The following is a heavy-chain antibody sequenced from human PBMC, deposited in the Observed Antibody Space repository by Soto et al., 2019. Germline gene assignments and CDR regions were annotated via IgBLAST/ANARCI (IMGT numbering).Heavy chain of an antibody. D-gene: IGHD2-2*01. CDR3: AIEDRDRETGLGPAAIDGMDV. CDR1: GGTFSRYS. CDR2: IIPIFGIA. Sequence: QVQLVQSGAEVKKPGSSVKVSCKASGGTFSRYSITWVRQAPGHGLEWIGRIIPIFGIASYAQKFQGRVTITADESTSTAYMELSSLRSDDTAVYYCAIEDRDRETGLGPAAIDGMDVWGQGTTVTVSS. J-gene: IGHJ6*02. V-gene: IGHV1-69*08.